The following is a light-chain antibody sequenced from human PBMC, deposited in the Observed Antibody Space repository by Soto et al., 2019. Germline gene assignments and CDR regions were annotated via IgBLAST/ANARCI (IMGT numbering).Light chain of an antibody. J-gene: IGKJ5*01. Sequence: EIVMMQSPATLSVSPGERSTLSCMASQSVSSNLAWSQQKPGQAPRLLIYGASTRAIGIPARFSGSGSGTEFTLTISSLQSEDFVVYYCQQYNNWPPTFGQGTRLEIK. V-gene: IGKV3-15*01. CDR1: QSVSSN. CDR2: GAS. CDR3: QQYNNWPPT.